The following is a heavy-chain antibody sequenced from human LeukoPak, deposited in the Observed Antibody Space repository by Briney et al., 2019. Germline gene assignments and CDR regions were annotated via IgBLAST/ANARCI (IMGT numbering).Heavy chain of an antibody. CDR2: ISSSGSYI. V-gene: IGHV3-21*01. D-gene: IGHD6-13*01. Sequence: GGSLRLSCAASGFTFSSYSMDWVRQAPGKGLEWVSSISSSGSYIYYADLLKGRFIISRDNAKNSLYLQMNSLSAEDTAVYYCALSSGSWDWFDPWGQGTLVTVSS. CDR1: GFTFSSYS. J-gene: IGHJ5*02. CDR3: ALSSGSWDWFDP.